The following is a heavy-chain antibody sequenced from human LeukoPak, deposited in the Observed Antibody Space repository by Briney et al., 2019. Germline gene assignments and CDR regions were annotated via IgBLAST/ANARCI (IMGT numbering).Heavy chain of an antibody. CDR1: GYTFTSYG. CDR3: ARSWYYYDSSGQQERAFDI. D-gene: IGHD3-22*01. J-gene: IGHJ3*02. V-gene: IGHV1-18*01. CDR2: ISAYNGNT. Sequence: ASVKVSCKASGYTFTSYGISWVRQAPGQGLEWMGWISAYNGNTNYAQKLQGRVTMTTDTSTSTAYMELRSLRSDETAVYYCARSWYYYDSSGQQERAFDIWGQGTMVTVSS.